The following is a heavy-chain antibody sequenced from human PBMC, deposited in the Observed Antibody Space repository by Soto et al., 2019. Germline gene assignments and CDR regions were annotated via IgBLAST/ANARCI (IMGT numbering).Heavy chain of an antibody. V-gene: IGHV1-8*01. J-gene: IGHJ6*03. D-gene: IGHD1-26*01. CDR2: MNPNSGNT. CDR1: GYTFTSYD. CDR3: ARSLGSHYMDV. Sequence: ASVKVSCKGSGYTFTSYDINWVRQATGQGLEWMGRMNPNSGNTGYAQKFQGRVTITADKSTSTAYMELSSLRSEDTAVYYCARSLGSHYMDVWGKGTTVTVSS.